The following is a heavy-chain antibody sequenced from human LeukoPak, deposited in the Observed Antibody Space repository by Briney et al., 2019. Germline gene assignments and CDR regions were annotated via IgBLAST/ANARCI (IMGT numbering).Heavy chain of an antibody. CDR3: ARTRPLFY. Sequence: SETLSLTCTVSGGSISISSSYWGWIRHPPGKGLEWIGSIHHSGNTYYNPSLKSRVIISVDTSKNQFSLKVTSVTAADTAVYYCARTRPLFYWGQGTLVTVSS. V-gene: IGHV4-39*01. D-gene: IGHD3-10*01. CDR1: GGSISISSSY. J-gene: IGHJ4*02. CDR2: IHHSGNT.